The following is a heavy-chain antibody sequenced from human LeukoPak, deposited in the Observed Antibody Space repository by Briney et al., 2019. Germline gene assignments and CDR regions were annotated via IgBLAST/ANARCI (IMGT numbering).Heavy chain of an antibody. V-gene: IGHV3-30-3*01. Sequence: GGSLRLYCAASGFTFSSYAMHWVRQAPGKGLEWVAVVVYDGNKEYYADSVKGRFTISRDNSKNTLYLQMNSLRAEDTAVYYCAKDAIVVVPTAMYYFDYWGQGTLVTVSS. CDR2: VVYDGNKE. CDR1: GFTFSSYA. CDR3: AKDAIVVVPTAMYYFDY. J-gene: IGHJ4*02. D-gene: IGHD2-2*01.